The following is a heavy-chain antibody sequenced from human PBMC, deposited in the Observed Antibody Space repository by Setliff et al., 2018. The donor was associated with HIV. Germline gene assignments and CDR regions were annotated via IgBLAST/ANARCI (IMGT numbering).Heavy chain of an antibody. D-gene: IGHD5-18*01. CDR3: AKGRPRIQAWEGFVY. CDR2: MYHSGTT. Sequence: SETLSLTCAVSGVSITSTNWWNWVRQSPGKGLEWIGEMYHSGTTNSNPSLTSRVSISVDKSKNQFSLNLTSVTSADTAVYYCAKGRPRIQAWEGFVYWGQGILVTVSS. J-gene: IGHJ4*02. V-gene: IGHV4-4*02. CDR1: GVSITSTNW.